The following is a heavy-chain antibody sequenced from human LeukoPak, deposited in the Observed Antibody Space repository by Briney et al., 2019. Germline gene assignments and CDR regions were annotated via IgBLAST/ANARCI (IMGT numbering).Heavy chain of an antibody. J-gene: IGHJ4*02. D-gene: IGHD3-10*01. CDR2: ISAYNGNT. Sequence: GASVKVSCKASGGTFSSYAISWVRQAPGQGLEWMGWISAYNGNTNYAQKLQGRVTMTTDTSTSTAYMELRSLRSDDTAVYYCARAGKQLLMYYFDYWGQGTLVTVSS. V-gene: IGHV1-18*01. CDR1: GGTFSSYA. CDR3: ARAGKQLLMYYFDY.